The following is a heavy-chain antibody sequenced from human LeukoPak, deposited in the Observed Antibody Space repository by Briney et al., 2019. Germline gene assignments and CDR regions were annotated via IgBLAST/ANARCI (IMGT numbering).Heavy chain of an antibody. CDR1: GFTFSSYA. J-gene: IGHJ4*02. Sequence: PGGSLRLSCAASGFTFSSYAMSWVRQAPGKGLEWVSAISASGGSTYYADSVKGRFTISRENAKNSLYLQMNSLRAGDTAVYYCARAAVAGEFDYWGQGTLVTVSS. CDR3: ARAAVAGEFDY. D-gene: IGHD6-19*01. CDR2: ISASGGST. V-gene: IGHV3-23*01.